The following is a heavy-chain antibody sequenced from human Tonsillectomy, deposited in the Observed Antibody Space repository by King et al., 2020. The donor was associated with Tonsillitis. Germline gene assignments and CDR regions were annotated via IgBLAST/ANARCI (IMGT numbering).Heavy chain of an antibody. CDR1: GFSFSSYA. V-gene: IGHV3-30*03. D-gene: IGHD3-3*01. J-gene: IGHJ6*02. Sequence: HVQLVESGGGVVQPGKSLRLSCAASGFSFSSYAIHWVRQAPGQGLEWVAVITYDGNNKYYADSVKGRFTISRDNSQNTLYLQMNSLRPEETAVYFCTRGDKLRFLELSDAHYETLDVWGQGTTVTVSS. CDR3: TRGDKLRFLELSDAHYETLDV. CDR2: ITYDGNNK.